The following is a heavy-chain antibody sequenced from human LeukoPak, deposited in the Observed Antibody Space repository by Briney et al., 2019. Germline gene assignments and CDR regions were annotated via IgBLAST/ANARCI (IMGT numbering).Heavy chain of an antibody. CDR2: IRYDGSNK. Sequence: GGSPRLSCAASGFTFSSYGMHWVRQAPGKGLEWVAFIRYDGSNKYYADSVKGRFTISRDNSKNTLYLQMNSLRAEDTAVYYCAKEKSGYGYLYYFDYWGQGTLVTVSS. D-gene: IGHD5-18*01. CDR3: AKEKSGYGYLYYFDY. J-gene: IGHJ4*02. CDR1: GFTFSSYG. V-gene: IGHV3-30*02.